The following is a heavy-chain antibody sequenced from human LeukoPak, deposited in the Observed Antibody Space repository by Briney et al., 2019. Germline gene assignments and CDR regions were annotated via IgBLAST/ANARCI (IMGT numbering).Heavy chain of an antibody. J-gene: IGHJ4*02. CDR1: GVSVSTTYN. Sequence: SETLSLTCTVSGVSVSTTYNWGWVRRPPGKGLEWIGYNGNNNYNPPLKSRATISLDTSKNQFSLKLHSVTDADTAVYYCVRDYWGSLDYWGQGTLVTVSS. D-gene: IGHD7-27*01. CDR2: NGNN. CDR3: VRDYWGSLDY. V-gene: IGHV4-61*01.